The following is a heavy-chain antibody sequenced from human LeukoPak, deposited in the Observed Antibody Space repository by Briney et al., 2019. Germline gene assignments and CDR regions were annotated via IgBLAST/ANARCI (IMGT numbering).Heavy chain of an antibody. J-gene: IGHJ4*02. Sequence: ASVKVSCKASGYMFTNYYLHWVRQAPGQGLELMGIINPSSGSTTYAQKFQDRVTMTRDTSTSTLYMELSSLRSEDMAVYYCARGRAVAGSYYFDYWGQGTLVTVSS. CDR2: INPSSGST. CDR1: GYMFTNYY. CDR3: ARGRAVAGSYYFDY. V-gene: IGHV1-46*01. D-gene: IGHD6-19*01.